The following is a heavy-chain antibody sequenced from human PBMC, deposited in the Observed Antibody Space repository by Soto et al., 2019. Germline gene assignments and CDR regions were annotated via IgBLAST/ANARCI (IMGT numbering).Heavy chain of an antibody. CDR1: GYTFFTYD. V-gene: IGHV1-18*01. J-gene: IGHJ5*02. D-gene: IGHD5-12*01. Sequence: QVHLVQSGVEVKTPGASVKVSCQASGYTFFTYDISWVRQAPGQGLEWMGWISTYSGDTKYAQKFQGGVTMTTDTSTTTAYLELRSLRSDDTGVYYCARHHGPTTSENWFDPWGQGTLVTVSS. CDR3: ARHHGPTTSENWFDP. CDR2: ISTYSGDT.